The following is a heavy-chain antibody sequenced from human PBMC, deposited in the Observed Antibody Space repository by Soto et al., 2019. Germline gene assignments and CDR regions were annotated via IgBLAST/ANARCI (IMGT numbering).Heavy chain of an antibody. CDR2: INHSGST. V-gene: IGHV4-34*01. J-gene: IGHJ5*02. CDR1: GGSFSGYY. CDR3: ARLDLTDSSSSNWFDP. D-gene: IGHD6-6*01. Sequence: SETLSLTCAVYGGSFSGYYWSWIRQPPGKGLEWIGEINHSGSTNYNPSLKSRVTISVDTSKNQFSLKLSSVTAADTAVYYCARLDLTDSSSSNWFDPWGQGTLVTVSS.